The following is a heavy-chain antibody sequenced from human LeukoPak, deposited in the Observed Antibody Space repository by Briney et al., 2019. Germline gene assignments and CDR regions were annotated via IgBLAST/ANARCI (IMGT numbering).Heavy chain of an antibody. J-gene: IGHJ6*02. Sequence: GGSLRLSCAASGFTFSSYAMSWVRQAPGKGLEWVSAISGSGGSTYYADSVKGQFTISRDNSKDTLYLQMNTLRGEDTAVYYCAKDQRRSAGLEPVYGMDVWGQGTTVTVSS. CDR2: ISGSGGST. CDR1: GFTFSSYA. D-gene: IGHD1-1*01. V-gene: IGHV3-23*01. CDR3: AKDQRRSAGLEPVYGMDV.